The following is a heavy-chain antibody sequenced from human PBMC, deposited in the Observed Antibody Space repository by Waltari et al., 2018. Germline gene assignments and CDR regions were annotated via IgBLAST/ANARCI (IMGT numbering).Heavy chain of an antibody. D-gene: IGHD6-6*01. CDR1: GGSISDSNYY. V-gene: IGHV4-39*07. CDR2: IYYRGDT. CDR3: VRDERQLGPFDS. J-gene: IGHJ4*02. Sequence: QLQLQESGPGLVKPSETLSLTCTVSGGSISDSNYYWGWIRQPPGKGLEWIGSIYYRGDTDHNSSLKSRVTISIDTSKNQFSLRLRSVTAADTAVYYCVRDERQLGPFDSWGQGALVTVSS.